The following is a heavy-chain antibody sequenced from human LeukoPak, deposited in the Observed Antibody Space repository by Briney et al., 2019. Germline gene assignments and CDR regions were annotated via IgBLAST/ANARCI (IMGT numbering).Heavy chain of an antibody. CDR1: GGTFSSYA. Sequence: GASVKVSCKASGGTFSSYAISWVRQAPGQGLEWMGIINPSGGSTSYAQKFQGRVTMTRDTSTSTVYMELSSLRSEDTAVYYCAREDITDYGMDVWGQGTTVTVSS. CDR2: INPSGGST. J-gene: IGHJ6*02. D-gene: IGHD3-16*01. V-gene: IGHV1-46*01. CDR3: AREDITDYGMDV.